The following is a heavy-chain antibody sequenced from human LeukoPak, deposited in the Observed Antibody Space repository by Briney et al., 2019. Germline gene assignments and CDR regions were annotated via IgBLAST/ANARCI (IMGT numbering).Heavy chain of an antibody. CDR3: ARENTAVPGGDC. D-gene: IGHD5-18*01. V-gene: IGHV3-7*01. CDR1: GFTISPYW. CDR2: IKQDGSEK. J-gene: IGHJ4*02. Sequence: PGGSLRLSCAASGFTISPYWMSWVRQAPGKGLEWVANIKQDGSEKYYVDSVKGRFAISRDNAKNSVYLQMNGLRAEDTAVYYCARENTAVPGGDCWGQGTLVTVPS.